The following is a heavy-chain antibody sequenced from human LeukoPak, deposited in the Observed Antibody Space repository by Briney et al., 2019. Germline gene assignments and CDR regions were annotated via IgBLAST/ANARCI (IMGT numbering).Heavy chain of an antibody. CDR3: ARDRRSIAATTTWYFDL. J-gene: IGHJ2*01. V-gene: IGHV4-31*03. CDR2: IYYSGST. D-gene: IGHD6-6*01. CDR1: GGSISSGGYY. Sequence: PSETLSLTCTVSGGSISSGGYYWSWIRQHPGKGLEWIGYIYYSGSTYYNPSLKSRVTISVDTSKNQFFLKLSSVTAADTAVYYCARDRRSIAATTTWYFDLWGRGTLVTVSS.